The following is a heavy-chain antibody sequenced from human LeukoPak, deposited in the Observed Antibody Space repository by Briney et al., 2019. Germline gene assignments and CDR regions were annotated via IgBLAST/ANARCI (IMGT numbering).Heavy chain of an antibody. V-gene: IGHV4-4*02. J-gene: IGHJ4*02. CDR2: IYHRGST. Sequence: PSETLSLTCAVSGGSISSNNWWSWVRQPPGKGLEWIGEIYHRGSTNYNPSLKSRVTISVDKSKNQLSLNLISVTAADTAVYYCARDPGAGIETLDYWGQGTLVTVSS. CDR1: GGSISSNNW. CDR3: ARDPGAGIETLDY. D-gene: IGHD6-19*01.